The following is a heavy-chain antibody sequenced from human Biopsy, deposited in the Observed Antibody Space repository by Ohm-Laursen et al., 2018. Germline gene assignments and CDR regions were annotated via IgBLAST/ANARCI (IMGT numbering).Heavy chain of an antibody. CDR3: ARGRRTSGWPYFDN. D-gene: IGHD6-19*01. CDR2: IYSGGNT. J-gene: IGHJ4*02. V-gene: IGHV4-61*01. CDR1: GDSLTSGPEN. Sequence: SDTLSLTCTVSGDSLTSGPENWSWIRQSPGQGLEYIGFIYSGGNTNYNPSLKNRVTMSVDTSKNQFYLKLYSVTAADTAVYYCARGRRTSGWPYFDNWGQGALVIVPP.